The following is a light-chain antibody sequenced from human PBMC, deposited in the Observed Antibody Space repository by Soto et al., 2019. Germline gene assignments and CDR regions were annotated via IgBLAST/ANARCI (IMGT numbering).Light chain of an antibody. J-gene: IGKJ1*01. Sequence: DIQVTQSPSSLSASVGDRVTITCRASQSISDYLNWYQQKPGKAPNLLIYTASSLQSGVPSRFSGSGSGTDFNLTISSLQHEDFETFYCQQSYSTPWTFRHGTKVDIK. CDR2: TAS. V-gene: IGKV1-39*01. CDR3: QQSYSTPWT. CDR1: QSISDY.